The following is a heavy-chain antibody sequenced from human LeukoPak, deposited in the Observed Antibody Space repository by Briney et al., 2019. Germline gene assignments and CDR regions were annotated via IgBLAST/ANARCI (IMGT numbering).Heavy chain of an antibody. CDR2: INHSGST. D-gene: IGHD6-13*01. J-gene: IGHJ4*02. CDR3: ARGNKQQLALPFDY. Sequence: SKTLSLTCAVYGGSFSGYYWSWIRQPPGKGLEWIGEINHSGSTSYNPSLKSRVTISVDTSKNQFSLKLSSVTAADTAVYYCARGNKQQLALPFDYWGQGTLVTVSS. CDR1: GGSFSGYY. V-gene: IGHV4-34*01.